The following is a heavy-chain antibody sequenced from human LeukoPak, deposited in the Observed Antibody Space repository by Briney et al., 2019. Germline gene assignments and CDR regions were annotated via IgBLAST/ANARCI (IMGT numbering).Heavy chain of an antibody. Sequence: GSLRLSCAASGFTFSSYAMSWVRQAPGKGLEWIAYIFYNGNTNYNPSLKSRVTISLDTSKKQFSLKLSSVTAADTAVYYCARGGYYYMDVWGKGTTVTVSS. CDR2: IFYNGNT. CDR1: GFTFSSYA. CDR3: ARGGYYYMDV. V-gene: IGHV4-59*01. J-gene: IGHJ6*03.